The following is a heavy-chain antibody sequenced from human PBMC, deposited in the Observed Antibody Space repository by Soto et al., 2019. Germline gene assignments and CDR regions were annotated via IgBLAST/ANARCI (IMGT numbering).Heavy chain of an antibody. J-gene: IGHJ6*02. V-gene: IGHV1-46*01. CDR1: GYTFTSYY. CDR2: INPSGGST. Sequence: ASVKVSCKASGYTFTSYYMHWVRQAPGQGLEWMGIINPSGGSTSYAQKFQGRVTMTRDTSTSTVYMELSSLRSEDTAVYYCARDLDPPEYCSSTSCYVGMDVWGQGTTVTVSS. CDR3: ARDLDPPEYCSSTSCYVGMDV. D-gene: IGHD2-2*01.